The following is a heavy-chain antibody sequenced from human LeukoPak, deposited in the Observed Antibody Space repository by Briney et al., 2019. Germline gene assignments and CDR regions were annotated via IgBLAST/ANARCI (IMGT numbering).Heavy chain of an antibody. J-gene: IGHJ5*02. CDR1: GYTFTRHD. Sequence: ASVKVSCKASGYTFTRHDINWVRQATGQGLEWMGWMNPNSGNAGYAQKFQDRVTITRNTSISTAYMELSSLRSEDTAVYYCARVVSGGSFDPWGQGTLVTVSS. D-gene: IGHD1-26*01. CDR2: MNPNSGNA. CDR3: ARVVSGGSFDP. V-gene: IGHV1-8*03.